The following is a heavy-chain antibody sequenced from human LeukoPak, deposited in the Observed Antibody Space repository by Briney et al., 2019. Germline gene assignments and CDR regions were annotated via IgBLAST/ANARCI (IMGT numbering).Heavy chain of an antibody. CDR2: NSWNSGSI. CDR1: GFTFSNYN. Sequence: GGSLRLSCAASGFTFSNYNMHWVRQAPGKGLEWVSGNSWNSGSIGYADSVKGRFTISRDHAKNSLYLQMNSLRAEDMALYYCAKGFGGSYFWEIDYWGQGTLVTVSS. D-gene: IGHD1-26*01. CDR3: AKGFGGSYFWEIDY. V-gene: IGHV3-9*03. J-gene: IGHJ4*02.